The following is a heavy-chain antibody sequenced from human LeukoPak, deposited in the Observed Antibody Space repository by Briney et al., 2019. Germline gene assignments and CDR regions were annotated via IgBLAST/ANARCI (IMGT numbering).Heavy chain of an antibody. J-gene: IGHJ4*02. D-gene: IGHD3-3*01. CDR1: GFTFSSYS. CDR2: ISSSSSTI. V-gene: IGHV3-48*01. Sequence: GGSLRLSCAASGFTFSSYSMNWVRQAPGKGLEWVSYISSSSSTIYYADSVKGRFTISRDNAKNSLYLQMNSLRAEDTAVYYCARGTFWSGYPDFDYWGQGTLVTVSS. CDR3: ARGTFWSGYPDFDY.